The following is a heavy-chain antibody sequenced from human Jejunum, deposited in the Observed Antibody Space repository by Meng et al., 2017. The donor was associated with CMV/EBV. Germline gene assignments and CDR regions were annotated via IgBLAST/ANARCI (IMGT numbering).Heavy chain of an antibody. J-gene: IGHJ2*01. V-gene: IGHV1-69-2*01. CDR2: VGPEDGET. D-gene: IGHD3/OR15-3a*01. CDR3: ALGLYTTSWFFDL. CDR1: GYTCTEYY. Sequence: KVSGYTCTEYYIHWVQQAPGKELEGMGLVGPEDGETIYAEKSQGRVTISADTSTDTIYMELSSLGTEDTAVYFCALGLYTTSWFFDLWGRGTLVTVSS.